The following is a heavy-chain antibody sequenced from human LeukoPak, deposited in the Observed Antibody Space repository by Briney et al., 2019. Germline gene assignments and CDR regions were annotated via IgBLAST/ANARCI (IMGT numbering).Heavy chain of an antibody. Sequence: SETLSLTCTVSGGSISSYYWNWIRQPPGKGLEWIGYIYNTGSTSNDPSLKSRVTISVDTPKKHFSLRLSSVTAADTAVYYCARETPYGSGSYPFDYWGQGILVTVSS. CDR3: ARETPYGSGSYPFDY. CDR1: GGSISSYY. V-gene: IGHV4-59*01. CDR2: IYNTGST. D-gene: IGHD3-10*01. J-gene: IGHJ4*02.